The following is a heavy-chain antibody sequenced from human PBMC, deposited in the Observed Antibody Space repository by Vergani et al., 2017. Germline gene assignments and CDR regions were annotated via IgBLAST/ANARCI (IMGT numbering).Heavy chain of an antibody. D-gene: IGHD3-22*01. CDR2: IYYSGST. Sequence: QVQLQESGPGLVKPSETLSLTCTVSGGSISSYYWSWIRQPPGKGLEWIGYIYYSGSTNYNPSLKSRVTISADTSKNQFSLKLSSVTAADTAVYYCARVARDSSGPTFDYWGQGTLVTVSS. CDR1: GGSISSYY. J-gene: IGHJ4*02. V-gene: IGHV4-59*01. CDR3: ARVARDSSGPTFDY.